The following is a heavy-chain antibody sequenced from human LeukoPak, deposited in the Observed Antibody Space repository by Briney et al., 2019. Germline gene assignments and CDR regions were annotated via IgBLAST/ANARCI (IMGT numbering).Heavy chain of an antibody. CDR3: ARISGGHYGSGSYTAEGV. Sequence: GGSLRLFCAASGFTFSKYAMSWVRQAPGEALEWASGISASGGTTYYAASVKGRFTISRDNAKNSLYLQMNSLRDEDTAVYYCARISGGHYGSGSYTAEGVWGQGTTVTVSS. CDR1: GFTFSKYA. V-gene: IGHV3-23*01. CDR2: ISASGGTT. J-gene: IGHJ6*02. D-gene: IGHD3-10*01.